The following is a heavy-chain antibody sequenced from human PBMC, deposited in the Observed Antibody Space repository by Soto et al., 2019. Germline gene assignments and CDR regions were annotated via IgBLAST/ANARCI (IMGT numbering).Heavy chain of an antibody. CDR2: INPSGGST. D-gene: IGHD3-22*01. J-gene: IGHJ4*02. CDR1: GYTFTSYY. Sequence: QVQLVQSGAEVKKPGASVKVSCKASGYTFTSYYMHWVRQAPGQGLEWMGIINPSGGSTSYAQKFQGRGTMTRDTYTSKVYVELSSLRSEDTAVYYCASAGPYDSSGYYYGYWGQGTLVTVSS. V-gene: IGHV1-46*03. CDR3: ASAGPYDSSGYYYGY.